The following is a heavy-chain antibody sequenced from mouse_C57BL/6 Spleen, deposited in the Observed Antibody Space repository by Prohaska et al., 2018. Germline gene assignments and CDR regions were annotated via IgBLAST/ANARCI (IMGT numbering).Heavy chain of an antibody. CDR2: INPNNGGT. CDR3: ARSLYYGYDDYYAMDY. J-gene: IGHJ4*01. D-gene: IGHD2-2*01. Sequence: HGKSLAWIGDINPNNGGTSYNQKFKGKATLTVDKSSSTAYMELRSLTSEDSAVYYCARSLYYGYDDYYAMDYWGQGTSVTVSS. V-gene: IGHV1-26*01.